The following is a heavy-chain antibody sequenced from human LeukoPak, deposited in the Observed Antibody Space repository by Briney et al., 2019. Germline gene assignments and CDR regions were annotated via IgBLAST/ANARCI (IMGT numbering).Heavy chain of an antibody. CDR2: IKQDRSEI. V-gene: IGHV3-7*03. J-gene: IGHJ5*02. CDR1: GFTFSSYW. CDR3: ARERGWFEFDP. Sequence: PGGSLRLSCAASGFTFSSYWMSWVRQAPGKGLEWVANIKQDRSEIYYVDSVKGRFTISRDNAKNSLYLQMNSLRADDTARYYCARERGWFEFDPWGQGTLVTVSS. D-gene: IGHD3-10*01.